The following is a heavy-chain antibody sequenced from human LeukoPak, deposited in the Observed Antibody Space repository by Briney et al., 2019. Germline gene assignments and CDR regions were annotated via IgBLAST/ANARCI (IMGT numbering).Heavy chain of an antibody. Sequence: TSETLSLTCTVSGGSISSSGQYWGWTRQPPGKGLQWIGTIYYSGSTYYNPSLKSRVTVSVDTSKNQFSLKLSSVTAADTAVYYCARQVQGVIRPDYWGQGTLVTVPS. J-gene: IGHJ4*02. CDR3: ARQVQGVIRPDY. CDR1: GGSISSSGQY. D-gene: IGHD1-1*01. CDR2: IYYSGST. V-gene: IGHV4-39*01.